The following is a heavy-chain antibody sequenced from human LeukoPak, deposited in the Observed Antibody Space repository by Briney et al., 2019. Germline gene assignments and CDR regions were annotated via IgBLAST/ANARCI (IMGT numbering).Heavy chain of an antibody. CDR1: GFTLGDYA. D-gene: IGHD2-15*01. V-gene: IGHV3-49*03. CDR3: ARGRYCSGGSCYGAR. J-gene: IGHJ4*02. CDR2: IRSKAYGGTT. Sequence: GGSLRLSCTTSGFTLGDYAMSWFRQAPGKGVEWVGFIRSKAYGGTTEYAASVKGRFTISRDDPKSIAYLQMNSLKTEDTAVYYCARGRYCSGGSCYGARWGQGTLVTVSS.